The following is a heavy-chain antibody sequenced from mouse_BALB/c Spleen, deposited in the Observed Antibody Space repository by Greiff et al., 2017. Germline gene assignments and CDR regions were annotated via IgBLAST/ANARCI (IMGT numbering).Heavy chain of an antibody. Sequence: VQLKESGAELARPGASVKLSCKASGYTFTSYWMQWVKQRPGQGLEWIGAIYPGDGDTRYTQKFKGKATLTADKSSSTAYMQLSSLASEDSAVYYCARSGYRYYFDYWGQGTTLTVSS. CDR2: IYPGDGDT. D-gene: IGHD2-14*01. J-gene: IGHJ2*01. CDR1: GYTFTSYW. V-gene: IGHV1-87*01. CDR3: ARSGYRYYFDY.